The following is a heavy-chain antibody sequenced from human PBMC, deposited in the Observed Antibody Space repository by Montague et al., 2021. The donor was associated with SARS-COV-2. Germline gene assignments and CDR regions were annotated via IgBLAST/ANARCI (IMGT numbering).Heavy chain of an antibody. CDR1: GFTFSSYW. CDR2: INSDGSST. CDR3: ARDTVRDYGDSGDY. D-gene: IGHD4-17*01. V-gene: IGHV3-74*01. Sequence: SLRLSCAAYGFTFSSYWMHWVRQAPGKGLVWVSRINSDGSSTSYXDSXKGRFTISRDNAKNTLYLQMNSLRAEDTAVYYCARDTVRDYGDSGDYWGQGTLVTVSS. J-gene: IGHJ4*02.